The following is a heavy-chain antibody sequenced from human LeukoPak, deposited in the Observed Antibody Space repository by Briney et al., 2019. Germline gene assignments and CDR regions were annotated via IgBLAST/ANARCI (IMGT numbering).Heavy chain of an antibody. CDR2: IRKKAYGGTT. V-gene: IGHV3-49*04. J-gene: IGHJ5*02. CDR3: TRRVLRFPSGFDP. Sequence: PGGTLSLSCTLSGFIFGVFAMRGAPHAPGGGGEGGGFIRKKAYGGTTKYAASVKGRFTISRDDSKSNAYLQMNSPKAADTAVYYCTRRVLRFPSGFDPWGQGTLVTVSS. CDR1: GFIFGVFA. D-gene: IGHD3-3*01.